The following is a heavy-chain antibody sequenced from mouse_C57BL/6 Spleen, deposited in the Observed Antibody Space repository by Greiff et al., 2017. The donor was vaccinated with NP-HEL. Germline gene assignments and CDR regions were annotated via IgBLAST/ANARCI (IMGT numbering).Heavy chain of an antibody. CDR2: IAPNSGGT. D-gene: IGHD4-1*01. Sequence: QVQLQQPGAELVKPGASVKLSCKASGYTFTSYWMHWVKQRPGRGLEWIGRIAPNSGGTKYNEKFKSKATLTVDKPSSTAYMQLSSLTSEDSAVYYCARRELTNWDWYFDVWGTGTTVTVSS. CDR1: GYTFTSYW. J-gene: IGHJ1*03. CDR3: ARRELTNWDWYFDV. V-gene: IGHV1-72*01.